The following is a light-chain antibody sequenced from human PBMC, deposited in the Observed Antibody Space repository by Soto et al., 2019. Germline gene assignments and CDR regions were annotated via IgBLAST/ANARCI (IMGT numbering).Light chain of an antibody. CDR1: QTVIKY. Sequence: DIQMTQSPSSLSASVGDRVTITCRASQTVIKYLNWYQQKPGRATNLLIYAASRLQSGVTSRFSASGSGTEFTLTISSLQPEDFATYYCQQSYSTLFTFGPGTKVEIK. J-gene: IGKJ3*01. CDR3: QQSYSTLFT. CDR2: AAS. V-gene: IGKV1-39*01.